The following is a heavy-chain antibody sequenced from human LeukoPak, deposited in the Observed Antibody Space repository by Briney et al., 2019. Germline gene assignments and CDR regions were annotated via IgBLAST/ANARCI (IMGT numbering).Heavy chain of an antibody. Sequence: PGGSLRLSCAASGFTFDSYSMNWVRQAPGKGLEWASAISGSGGSTYYADSVKGRFTISRDNSKNTLYLQMNSLRAEDTAVYYCAKSYPPMTTVTLIDYWGQGTLVTVSS. V-gene: IGHV3-23*01. D-gene: IGHD4-17*01. CDR1: GFTFDSYS. J-gene: IGHJ4*02. CDR3: AKSYPPMTTVTLIDY. CDR2: ISGSGGST.